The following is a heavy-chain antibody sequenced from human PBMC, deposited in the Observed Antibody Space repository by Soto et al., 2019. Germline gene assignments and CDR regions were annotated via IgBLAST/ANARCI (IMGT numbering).Heavy chain of an antibody. Sequence: PSATQSVTCTVAGASSINNHDYWNFIRQPPGKGLEWIGYIYYSGSTSYNPSLESRLTISIDTSRNQFSLELSSVTAADTAVYFCARASMIGVPGFFDVWGRGTLVTVSS. CDR1: GASSINNHDY. J-gene: IGHJ2*01. V-gene: IGHV4-30-4*08. CDR3: ARASMIGVPGFFDV. D-gene: IGHD3-22*01. CDR2: IYYSGST.